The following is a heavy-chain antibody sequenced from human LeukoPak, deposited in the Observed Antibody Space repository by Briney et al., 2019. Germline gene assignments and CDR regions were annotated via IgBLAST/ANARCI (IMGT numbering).Heavy chain of an antibody. CDR3: AREGGYCSGGSCYSVDWFDP. J-gene: IGHJ5*02. CDR1: GGTFIIYT. Sequence: SVTVSFKASGGTFIIYTISWVRQAPGQGLEWMGGFIPIFGTANYEQKFQGRVTITADESTSTAYMELSSLRSEDTAVYYCAREGGYCSGGSCYSVDWFDPWGQGTLVTVSS. CDR2: FIPIFGTA. D-gene: IGHD2-15*01. V-gene: IGHV1-69*13.